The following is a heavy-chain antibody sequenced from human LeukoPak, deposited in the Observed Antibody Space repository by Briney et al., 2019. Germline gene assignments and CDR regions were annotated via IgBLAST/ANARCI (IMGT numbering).Heavy chain of an antibody. Sequence: QPGGSLRLSCAASGFTSSSYGMHWVRQAPGKGLEWVAVIWYDGSNKYYADSVKGRFTISRDNSKNTLYLQMNSLRAEDTAVYYCARALWFGEFTLDYWGQGTLVTVSS. CDR1: GFTSSSYG. CDR3: ARALWFGEFTLDY. J-gene: IGHJ4*02. CDR2: IWYDGSNK. V-gene: IGHV3-33*08. D-gene: IGHD3-10*01.